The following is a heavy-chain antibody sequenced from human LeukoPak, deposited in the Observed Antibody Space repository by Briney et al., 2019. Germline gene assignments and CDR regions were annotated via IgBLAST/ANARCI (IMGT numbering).Heavy chain of an antibody. J-gene: IGHJ4*02. CDR1: GLTFGDYA. CDR3: TRDQTPYY. V-gene: IGHV3-49*04. Sequence: GGSLRLSCTASGLTFGDYAMTWVRQAPGKGLEWVGFIASETYGGTAEYAASVKGRFIISGDDSKSIAYLQMNSLKTEDTAVYYCTRDQTPYYWGQGTLVTVSS. CDR2: IASETYGGTA.